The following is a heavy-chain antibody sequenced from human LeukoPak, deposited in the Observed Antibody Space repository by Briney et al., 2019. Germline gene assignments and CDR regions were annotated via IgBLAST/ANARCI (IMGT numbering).Heavy chain of an antibody. D-gene: IGHD2-15*01. CDR3: ARGLGYCSGGSCRLFDY. J-gene: IGHJ4*02. CDR2: IYTSGST. Sequence: SETLSLTCTVSGGSISSYYWSWIRQPAGKGLEWIGRIYTSGSTNYNPSLKSRVTMSVDTSKNQFSLKLSSVTAADTAVYYCARGLGYCSGGSCRLFDYWGQGTLVTVSS. V-gene: IGHV4-4*07. CDR1: GGSISSYY.